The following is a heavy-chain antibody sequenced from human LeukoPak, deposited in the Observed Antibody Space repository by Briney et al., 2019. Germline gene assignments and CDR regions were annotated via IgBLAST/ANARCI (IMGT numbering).Heavy chain of an antibody. Sequence: SETLSLTCAVYGGSFSGYYWSWIRQPPGKGLEWIGEINHSGSTYYNPSLKSRVTISVDTSKNQFSLKLSSVTAADTAVYYCARIASDIWELLHWFDPWGQGTLVTVSS. D-gene: IGHD1-26*01. CDR2: INHSGST. CDR1: GGSFSGYY. CDR3: ARIASDIWELLHWFDP. J-gene: IGHJ5*02. V-gene: IGHV4-34*01.